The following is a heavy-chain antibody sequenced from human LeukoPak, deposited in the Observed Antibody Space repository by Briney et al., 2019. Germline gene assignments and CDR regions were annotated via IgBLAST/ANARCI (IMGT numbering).Heavy chain of an antibody. CDR2: IYISGIT. J-gene: IGHJ4*02. D-gene: IGHD4-23*01. CDR3: ARAGYGGGTDY. V-gene: IGHV4-4*07. Sequence: SETLSLTCSVSGDSITNYYWNWIRQPAGKGLEWIGRIYISGITNYNPSLKSRVTMSVDTSKNHFSLRLSSVTAADTAVYYCARAGYGGGTDYWGQGTLVTVSS. CDR1: GDSITNYY.